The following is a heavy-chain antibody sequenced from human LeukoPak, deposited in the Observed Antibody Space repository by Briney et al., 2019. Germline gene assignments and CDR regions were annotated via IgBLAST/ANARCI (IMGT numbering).Heavy chain of an antibody. CDR1: GFTFSSYA. CDR3: ARDRVRYFDWLLPYYYYYYYMDV. D-gene: IGHD3-9*01. J-gene: IGHJ6*03. CDR2: ISYDGSNK. Sequence: GGSLRLSCAASGFTFSSYAMHWVRQAPGKGLEWVAVISYDGSNKYYADSVKGRFTISRDNSKSTLYLQMNSLRAEDTAVYYCARDRVRYFDWLLPYYYYYYYMDVWGKGTTVTISS. V-gene: IGHV3-30*04.